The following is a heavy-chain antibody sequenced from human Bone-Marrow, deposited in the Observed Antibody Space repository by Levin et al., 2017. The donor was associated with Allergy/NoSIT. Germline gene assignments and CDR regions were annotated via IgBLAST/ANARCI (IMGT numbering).Heavy chain of an antibody. CDR3: AGTLHDYGDYFMGY. CDR2: ISGSGDSQ. D-gene: IGHD4-17*01. J-gene: IGHJ4*02. V-gene: IGHV3-23*01. Sequence: PGGSLRLSCAASGFTFSSHAMSWVRQAPGKGLEWVAAISGSGDSQYYADSAKGRFAISRDSTKNTLYLQMNSLRAEDTALYYCAGTLHDYGDYFMGYWGQGTLVTVSS. CDR1: GFTFSSHA.